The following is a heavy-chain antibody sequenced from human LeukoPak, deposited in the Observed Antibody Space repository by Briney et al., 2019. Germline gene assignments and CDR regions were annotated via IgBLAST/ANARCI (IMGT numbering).Heavy chain of an antibody. CDR1: GGSISSGSYY. D-gene: IGHD4-11*01. Sequence: PSETLSLTCTVSGGSISSGSYYWSWIRQPAGKGLEWIGRIYTSGSTNYNPSLKSRVTISVDTSKNQFSLKLSSVTAADTAVYYCARVTTVTSPYYYYYYMDVWGKGTTVTVSS. CDR3: ARVTTVTSPYYYYYYMDV. V-gene: IGHV4-61*02. J-gene: IGHJ6*03. CDR2: IYTSGST.